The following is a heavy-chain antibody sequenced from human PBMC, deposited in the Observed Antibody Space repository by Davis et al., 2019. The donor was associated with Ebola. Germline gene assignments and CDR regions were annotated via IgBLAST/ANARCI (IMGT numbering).Heavy chain of an antibody. J-gene: IGHJ4*02. CDR2: ISYDGIID. CDR1: GFTFSSYG. CDR3: ARSYLTYSGYGWAY. V-gene: IGHV3-30*03. D-gene: IGHD5-12*01. Sequence: PGGSLRLSCAASGFTFSSYGMHWVRQAPGKGLEWVAVISYDGIIDYYADSVKGRFTISRDNAKNSLYLQMNSLSAEDTAVYYCARSYLTYSGYGWAYWGQGTLVTVSS.